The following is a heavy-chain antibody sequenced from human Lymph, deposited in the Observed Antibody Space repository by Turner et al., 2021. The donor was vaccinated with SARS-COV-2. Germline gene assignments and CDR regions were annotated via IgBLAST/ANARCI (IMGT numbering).Heavy chain of an antibody. V-gene: IGHV5-51*01. Sequence: EVQLVQSGAAVKEPGESLKTSCRPSGYSFTTYWIGWVRQMPGKGLEWMGIIYPGDSDTRYSPSFQGQVTISADKSISTAYLQWSSLKASDTAMYYCARREWGGSLGHIDYWGQGTLVTVSS. D-gene: IGHD3-3*01. CDR3: ARREWGGSLGHIDY. J-gene: IGHJ4*02. CDR1: GYSFTTYW. CDR2: IYPGDSDT.